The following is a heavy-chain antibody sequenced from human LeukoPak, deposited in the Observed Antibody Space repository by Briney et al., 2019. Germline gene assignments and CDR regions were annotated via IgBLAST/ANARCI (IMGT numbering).Heavy chain of an antibody. CDR2: IWYDGSKK. D-gene: IGHD6-13*01. CDR3: ARDVSYNSLDY. Sequence: AGSLRLSCATSGSTFSSHGFYWVRQAPGKGLEWVAVIWYDGSKKYYADSVKGRSTISRDNSKNTLYLEMNSLRAEDTAVYYCARDVSYNSLDYWGQGTLVTVSS. J-gene: IGHJ4*02. CDR1: GSTFSSHG. V-gene: IGHV3-33*01.